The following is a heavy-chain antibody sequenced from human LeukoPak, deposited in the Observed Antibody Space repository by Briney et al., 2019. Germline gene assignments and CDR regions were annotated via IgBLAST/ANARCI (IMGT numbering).Heavy chain of an antibody. CDR3: ARGSGDVIDY. CDR2: IYSGGTT. J-gene: IGHJ4*02. Sequence: GGSLRLSCAASGFSVSSNYMNWVRQAPREGLEWVSVIYSGGTTYYADSVKGRFTISRDSSKNTLYLQMNSLRAEDTAVYYCARGSGDVIDYWGQGTLVTVSS. D-gene: IGHD4-17*01. CDR1: GFSVSSNY. V-gene: IGHV3-53*01.